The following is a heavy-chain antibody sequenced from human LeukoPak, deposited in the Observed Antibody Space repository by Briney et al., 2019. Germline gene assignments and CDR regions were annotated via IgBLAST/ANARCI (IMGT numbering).Heavy chain of an antibody. CDR2: ISWNSGSI. Sequence: PGRSLRLSCAASGFTFDDYAMQWIRQAPGKGLEWVSGISWNSGSIGYADSVKGRFTISRDNAKNSLYLQMNSLRAEDMALYYCAKGDYYDSSGYSLDYWGQGTLVTVSS. V-gene: IGHV3-9*03. CDR3: AKGDYYDSSGYSLDY. CDR1: GFTFDDYA. J-gene: IGHJ4*02. D-gene: IGHD3-22*01.